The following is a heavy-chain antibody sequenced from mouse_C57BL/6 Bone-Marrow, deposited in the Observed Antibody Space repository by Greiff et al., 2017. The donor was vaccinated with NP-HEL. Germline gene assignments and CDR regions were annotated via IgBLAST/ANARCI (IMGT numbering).Heavy chain of an antibody. Sequence: EVKLMESGGGLVKPGGSLKLSCAASGFTFSSYAMSWVRQTPEKRLEWVATISDGGSYTYYPDNVKGRFTISRDNVKNNLYLQMSHLKSEDTAMYYCARSTMVTTGFAYWGQGTLVTVSA. CDR3: ARSTMVTTGFAY. J-gene: IGHJ3*01. CDR2: ISDGGSYT. D-gene: IGHD2-2*01. CDR1: GFTFSSYA. V-gene: IGHV5-4*03.